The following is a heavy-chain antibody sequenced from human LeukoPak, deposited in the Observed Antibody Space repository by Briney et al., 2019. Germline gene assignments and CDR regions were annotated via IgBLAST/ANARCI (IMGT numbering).Heavy chain of an antibody. CDR2: INHSGST. D-gene: IGHD1-1*01. V-gene: IGHV4-34*01. J-gene: IGHJ6*02. CDR1: GGSFSGYY. Sequence: SETLSLTCAVYGGSFSGYYWSWIRQPPGKGLEWIGEINHSGSTNYNPSLKSRVTISVDTSKNQFSLKLSSVTAADTAVYYCARWKDSYNLYGMDVWGQGTTVTVSS. CDR3: ARWKDSYNLYGMDV.